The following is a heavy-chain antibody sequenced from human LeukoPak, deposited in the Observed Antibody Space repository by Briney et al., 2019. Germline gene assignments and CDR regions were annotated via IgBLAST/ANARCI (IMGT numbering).Heavy chain of an antibody. V-gene: IGHV3-30*04. D-gene: IGHD6-13*01. CDR2: ISYDGTQK. J-gene: IGHJ4*02. CDR1: GFTFSSYS. CDR3: ARERAAAASSSDFDY. Sequence: GRSLRLSCAASGFTFSSYSIHWVRQTPGKGLEWVSVISYDGTQKFYADSVKGRFTLSRDNSKNTLYLQMNSLTTEDTAVYFCARERAAAASSSDFDYWGQGTLVTVSS.